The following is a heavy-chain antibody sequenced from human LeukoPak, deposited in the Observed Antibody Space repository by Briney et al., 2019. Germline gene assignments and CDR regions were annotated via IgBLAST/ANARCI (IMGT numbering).Heavy chain of an antibody. J-gene: IGHJ4*02. CDR3: ARAWQWLPLDS. CDR1: GGSISSYY. D-gene: IGHD6-19*01. V-gene: IGHV4-4*07. Sequence: PSETLSLTCAVSGGSISSYYWSWIRQPAGKGLEWIGRIHTSGNINYNPSLKSRVTMSVDTSKNQFSLKVTSVTAADTAVYYCARAWQWLPLDSWGQGTLVTVSS. CDR2: IHTSGNI.